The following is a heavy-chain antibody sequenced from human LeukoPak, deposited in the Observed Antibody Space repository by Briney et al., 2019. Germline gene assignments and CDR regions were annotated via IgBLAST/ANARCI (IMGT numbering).Heavy chain of an antibody. CDR3: ARDPNLLILTGYPTAGYFDY. CDR1: GFTFSSYA. Sequence: PGGSLRLSCAASGFTFSSYAMHWVRQAPGKGLKWVAVISYDGSNKYYADSVKGRFTISRDNSKNTLYLQMNSLRAEDTAVYYCARDPNLLILTGYPTAGYFDYWGQGTLVTVSS. J-gene: IGHJ4*02. CDR2: ISYDGSNK. D-gene: IGHD3-9*01. V-gene: IGHV3-30-3*01.